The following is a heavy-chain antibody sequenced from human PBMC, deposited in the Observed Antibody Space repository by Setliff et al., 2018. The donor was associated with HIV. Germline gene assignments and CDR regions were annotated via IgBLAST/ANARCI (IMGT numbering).Heavy chain of an antibody. J-gene: IGHJ4*02. CDR3: ARXANLYGDYDY. D-gene: IGHD4-17*01. CDR1: GXSISXGSXX. Sequence: SETLXXTCTVSGXSISXGSXXWSWIRQPAGXXLXWIGPIYTSGSTNYNPSLKSRVTISVDPPKHKFSLQLSSVTXADTAXDHRARXANLYGDYDYWGQGTLVTVSS. CDR2: IYTSGST. V-gene: IGHV4-61*02.